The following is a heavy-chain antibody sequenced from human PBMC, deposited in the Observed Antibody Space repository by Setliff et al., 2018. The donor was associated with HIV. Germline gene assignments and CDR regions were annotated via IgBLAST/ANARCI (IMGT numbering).Heavy chain of an antibody. D-gene: IGHD3-16*02. V-gene: IGHV4-59*12. Sequence: PSETLSLTCTVPGASISSYYWGWMRQTPGKGLEWIGRIYHSGSTNYNPSLKSRVTISVDKSKNQFSLKLSSVTAADTAVYYCARGRIRSRLSDYWGQGTLVTSPQ. CDR2: IYHSGST. CDR3: ARGRIRSRLSDY. CDR1: GASISSYY. J-gene: IGHJ4*02.